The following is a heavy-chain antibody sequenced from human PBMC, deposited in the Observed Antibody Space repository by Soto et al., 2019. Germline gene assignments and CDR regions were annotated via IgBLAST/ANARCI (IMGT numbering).Heavy chain of an antibody. V-gene: IGHV3-53*01. J-gene: IGHJ4*02. CDR1: GLGGDK. Sequence: GGSLRLSCAASGLGGDKLGWVRQAPGKGLEWVASLLTNGVTQYADSVKGRFTVSRDSSTNTQYLRMNSLRVEDTAVYYCARDRVGDGAYSLDYWAQGVLVTVSS. CDR2: LLTNGVT. D-gene: IGHD3-10*01. CDR3: ARDRVGDGAYSLDY.